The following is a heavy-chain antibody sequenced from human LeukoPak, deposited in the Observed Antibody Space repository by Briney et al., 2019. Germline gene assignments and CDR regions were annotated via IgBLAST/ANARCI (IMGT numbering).Heavy chain of an antibody. CDR3: ARGGLYDILTGYYKRGLYY. Sequence: GGSLRLSCAASGFTFSSYGMHWVRQAPGKGLEWVAVIWYDGSNKYYADSVKGRFTISRDNSKNTLYLQMNSLRAEDTAVYYCARGGLYDILTGYYKRGLYYWGQGTLVTVSS. J-gene: IGHJ4*02. D-gene: IGHD3-9*01. CDR1: GFTFSSYG. V-gene: IGHV3-30*19. CDR2: IWYDGSNK.